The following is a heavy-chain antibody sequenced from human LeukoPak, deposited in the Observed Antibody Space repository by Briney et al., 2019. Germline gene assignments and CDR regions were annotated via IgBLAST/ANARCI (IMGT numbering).Heavy chain of an antibody. Sequence: PGGSLRLSCAASGFTFSSYWMSWVRQAPGKGLEWVANIKQDGSEKYYVDSVKGRFTISRDNAKNSLYLQMNSLRAEDTDVYYCARSIAVAGTNFDYWGQGTLVTVSS. CDR1: GFTFSSYW. D-gene: IGHD6-19*01. J-gene: IGHJ4*02. V-gene: IGHV3-7*03. CDR3: ARSIAVAGTNFDY. CDR2: IKQDGSEK.